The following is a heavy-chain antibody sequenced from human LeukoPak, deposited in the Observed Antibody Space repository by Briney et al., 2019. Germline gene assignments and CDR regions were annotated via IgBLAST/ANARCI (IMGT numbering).Heavy chain of an antibody. CDR1: GYTFTGYY. Sequence: GASVKVSCKASGYTFTGYYMHRVRQAPGQGLEWMGRINPNSGGTNYAQKFQGRVTMTRDTSISTAYMELSRLRSDDTAVYYCARVYCTNGVCYRRAFDIWGQGTMVTVSS. J-gene: IGHJ3*02. D-gene: IGHD2-8*01. CDR2: INPNSGGT. V-gene: IGHV1-2*06. CDR3: ARVYCTNGVCYRRAFDI.